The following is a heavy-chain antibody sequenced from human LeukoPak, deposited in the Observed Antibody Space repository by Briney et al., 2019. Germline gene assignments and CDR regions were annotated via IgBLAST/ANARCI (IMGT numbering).Heavy chain of an antibody. CDR2: INWNGGST. D-gene: IGHD3-10*01. CDR1: GFTFDDYA. V-gene: IGHV3-20*04. CDR3: ARLALRGVISRSYYYYMDV. Sequence: PGGSLRLSCAASGFTFDDYAMSWVRQAPGKGLEWVSGINWNGGSTGYADSVKGRFTISRDNAKNSLYLQMNSLRAEDTALYYCARLALRGVISRSYYYYMDVWGKGTTVTVSS. J-gene: IGHJ6*03.